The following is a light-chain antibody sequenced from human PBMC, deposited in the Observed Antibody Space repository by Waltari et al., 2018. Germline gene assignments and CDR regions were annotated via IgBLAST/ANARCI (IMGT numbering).Light chain of an antibody. J-gene: IGKJ2*01. Sequence: IVLTQSPDTLSLSPGERATLSCWASQTISSRKLAWYQQKPGQAPRLLIYDASNRATGVPDRFSGSGSGTGFSLTISGLEPADSAVYFCQHYDNPLYTFGQGTKLEIK. CDR3: QHYDNPLYT. CDR2: DAS. CDR1: QTISSRK. V-gene: IGKV3-20*01.